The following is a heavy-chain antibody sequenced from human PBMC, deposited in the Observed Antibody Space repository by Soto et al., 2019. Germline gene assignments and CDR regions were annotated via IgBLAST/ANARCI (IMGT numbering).Heavy chain of an antibody. Sequence: PGGSLRLSCAASGFSFSNAWMKWVRQAPGKGLEWVGRIKTKSDGGTTDYAAPVKGRFTISRDDSKNTLYLQMNSLKSEDTAVYYCTTLYIATPGADYWGQGTLVTVSS. D-gene: IGHD6-6*01. J-gene: IGHJ4*02. CDR2: IKTKSDGGTT. V-gene: IGHV3-15*07. CDR3: TTLYIATPGADY. CDR1: GFSFSNAW.